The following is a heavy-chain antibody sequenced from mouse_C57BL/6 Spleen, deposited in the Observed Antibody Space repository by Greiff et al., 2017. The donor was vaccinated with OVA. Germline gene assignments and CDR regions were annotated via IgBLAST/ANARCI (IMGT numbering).Heavy chain of an antibody. V-gene: IGHV10-1*01. CDR2: IRSKSNNYAT. CDR1: GFSFNTYA. CDR3: VRHDSSVYFDY. J-gene: IGHJ2*01. D-gene: IGHD3-2*02. Sequence: EVQGVESGGGLVQPKGSLKLSCAASGFSFNTYAMNWVRQAPGKGLEWVARIRSKSNNYATYYADSVKDRFTISRDDSESMLYLQMNNLKTEDTAMYYCVRHDSSVYFDYWGQGTPLTVSS.